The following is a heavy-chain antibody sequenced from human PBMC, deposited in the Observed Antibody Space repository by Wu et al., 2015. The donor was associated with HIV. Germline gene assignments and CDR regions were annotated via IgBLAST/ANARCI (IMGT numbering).Heavy chain of an antibody. CDR2: IIPVFGTT. J-gene: IGHJ6*03. V-gene: IGHV1-69*12. CDR3: ARGEYTSNYYYYMDV. D-gene: IGHD6-6*01. CDR1: GGTFGSYS. Sequence: QVQLVQSGAEVKKPESSVKVSCKASGGTFGSYSVSWVRQAPGQGLEWMGGIIPVFGTTNYAQDFQGRVTITADESTSTAYMELSSLRSEDTAVYYCARGEYTSNYYYYMDVWGTGTTVTGLL.